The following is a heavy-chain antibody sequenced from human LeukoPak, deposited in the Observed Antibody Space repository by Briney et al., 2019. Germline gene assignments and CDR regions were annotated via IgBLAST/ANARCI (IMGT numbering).Heavy chain of an antibody. CDR2: IYYRGST. CDR3: ATSGYFNWFDP. V-gene: IGHV4-30-4*08. D-gene: IGHD3-22*01. CDR1: GGSISSGDYY. J-gene: IGHJ5*02. Sequence: SQTLSLTCTVSGGSISSGDYYCSWIRQPPGKGLEWIGYIYYRGSTYYNPSLKSRVTISVDTSKNQFSLKLSSVTAADTAVYYCATSGYFNWFDPWGQGTLVTVSS.